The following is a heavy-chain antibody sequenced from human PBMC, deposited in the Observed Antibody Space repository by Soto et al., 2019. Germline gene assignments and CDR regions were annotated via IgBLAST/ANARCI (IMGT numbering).Heavy chain of an antibody. V-gene: IGHV3-23*01. Sequence: EVQLLESGGGLVQPGGSLRLSCAASGFTFSSYAMIWVRQAPGKGLEWVSGIGGSGSSTYYADSVKGRFTISRDNSKNTLYLQMNSLRADDTAVYYCAKSLGYCSGNSCVGYYDYMDVWGKGTTVTVSS. CDR3: AKSLGYCSGNSCVGYYDYMDV. CDR1: GFTFSSYA. CDR2: IGGSGSST. J-gene: IGHJ6*03. D-gene: IGHD2-15*01.